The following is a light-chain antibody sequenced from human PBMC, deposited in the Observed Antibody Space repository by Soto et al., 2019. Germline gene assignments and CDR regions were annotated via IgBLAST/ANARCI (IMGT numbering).Light chain of an antibody. V-gene: IGKV3D-20*02. Sequence: EVALTQSPGTLSLSPWESATLSCRGTQGVASNYLAWYQQKLGQAPRLLIYDAYNRATGIPVRFSGSGSGTDFTLTISSLESEDFAVYYCQQSSKWPPITCGQGTRLEIK. J-gene: IGKJ5*01. CDR2: DAY. CDR3: QQSSKWPPIT. CDR1: QGVASNY.